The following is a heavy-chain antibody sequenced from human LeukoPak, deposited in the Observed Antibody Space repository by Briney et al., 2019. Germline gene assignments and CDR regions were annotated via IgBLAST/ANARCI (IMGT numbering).Heavy chain of an antibody. D-gene: IGHD2-2*01. CDR2: IYYSGST. J-gene: IGHJ4*02. CDR3: ASLSSTSQRTLGNY. Sequence: SETLSLTCTVSGGSISSSSYYWGWIRQPPGKGLEWIGSIYYSGSTYYNPSLKSRVTISVDTSKNQFSLKLSSVTAADTAVYYCASLSSTSQRTLGNYWGQGTLVTVSS. CDR1: GGSISSSSYY. V-gene: IGHV4-39*01.